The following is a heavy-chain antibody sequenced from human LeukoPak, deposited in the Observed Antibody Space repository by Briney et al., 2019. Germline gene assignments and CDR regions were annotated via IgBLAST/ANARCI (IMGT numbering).Heavy chain of an antibody. CDR1: GYTFTSYD. J-gene: IGHJ6*02. CDR2: MNPNSGNT. Sequence: ASVKVSCKASGYTFTSYDINWVRQATGQGLEWTGWMNPNSGNTGYAQKFQGRVTMTRNTSISTAYMELSSLRSEDTAVYYCARLGGYSYSGYYYYGMDVWGQGTTVTVSS. D-gene: IGHD5-18*01. CDR3: ARLGGYSYSGYYYYGMDV. V-gene: IGHV1-8*01.